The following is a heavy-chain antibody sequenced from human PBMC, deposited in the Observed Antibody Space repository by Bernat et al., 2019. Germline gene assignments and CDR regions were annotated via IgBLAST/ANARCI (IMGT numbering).Heavy chain of an antibody. Sequence: EVHLVESGGGLAQPGGSLRLSCVASGFNLSNYWMHWVRQAPGKGLVWVSRINSDESSTSYADSVKGRFTISRDSAKNTLYLQMNSLRAEDTALYYCARGYSGTYRIDYWGQGTLVTISS. V-gene: IGHV3-74*01. D-gene: IGHD1-26*01. CDR3: ARGYSGTYRIDY. CDR1: GFNLSNYW. J-gene: IGHJ4*02. CDR2: INSDESST.